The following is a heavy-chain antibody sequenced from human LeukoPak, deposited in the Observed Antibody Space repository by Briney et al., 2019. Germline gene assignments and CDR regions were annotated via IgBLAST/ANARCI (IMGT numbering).Heavy chain of an antibody. CDR2: IYPGDSDT. CDR3: ARQTYCGGDCCPFDY. D-gene: IGHD2-21*02. J-gene: IGHJ4*02. V-gene: IGHV5-51*01. CDR1: GYSFTSYW. Sequence: GESLKISCKGSGYSFTSYWIGWVRQMPGKGLEWMGIIYPGDSDTRYSPSFQGQVTISADKSIRTAYLQWSSLKASDTAMYYCARQTYCGGDCCPFDYWGQGTLVTVSS.